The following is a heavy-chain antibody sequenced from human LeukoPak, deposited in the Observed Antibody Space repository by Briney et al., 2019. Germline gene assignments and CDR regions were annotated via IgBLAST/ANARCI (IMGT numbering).Heavy chain of an antibody. J-gene: IGHJ4*02. V-gene: IGHV3-7*01. CDR3: TKGRHCSGGRCYWDFDY. CDR2: LNEDGSEK. CDR1: GFAFSNYW. D-gene: IGHD2-15*01. Sequence: GGSLRLSCAASGFAFSNYWMSWVRQAPGKGLEWVANLNEDGSEKYYVDSVKGRFTISRDNSKNTVYLQMNRLRAEDTAVYYCTKGRHCSGGRCYWDFDYWGPETLVTVSS.